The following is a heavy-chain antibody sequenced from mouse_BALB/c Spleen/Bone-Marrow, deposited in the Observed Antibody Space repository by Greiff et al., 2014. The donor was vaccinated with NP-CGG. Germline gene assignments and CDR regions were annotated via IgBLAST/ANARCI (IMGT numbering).Heavy chain of an antibody. D-gene: IGHD2-1*01. CDR2: IYPGSGST. V-gene: IGHV1-77*01. CDR3: ARLVGNYRYAMDY. Sequence: QVQLQQPGPELVKPGASVKMSCKASGYTFTDYVITWVKQRTGQGLEWIGEIYPGSGSTYYNEKFKGKATLTADKSSNTAYMQLGSLTSEDSAVYFCARLVGNYRYAMDYWGQGTSVTVSS. CDR1: GYTFTDYV. J-gene: IGHJ4*01.